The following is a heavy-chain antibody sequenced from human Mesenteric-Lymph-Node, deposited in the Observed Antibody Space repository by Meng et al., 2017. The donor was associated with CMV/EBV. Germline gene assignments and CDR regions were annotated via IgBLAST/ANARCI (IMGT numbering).Heavy chain of an antibody. V-gene: IGHV3-48*04. J-gene: IGHJ4*02. CDR1: GFTFSSYS. CDR3: ARGAQRYSSSQGDY. CDR2: ISSSDATT. Sequence: GESLKISCAASGFTFSSYSMNWVRQAPGKGLEWVSYISSSDATTYYADSVKGRFTISRDNAKNSLYLQMNSLRAEDTAVYYCARGAQRYSSSQGDYWGQGTLVTVSS. D-gene: IGHD6-13*01.